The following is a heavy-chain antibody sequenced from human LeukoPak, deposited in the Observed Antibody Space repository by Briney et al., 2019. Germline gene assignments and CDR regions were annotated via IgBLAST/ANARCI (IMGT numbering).Heavy chain of an antibody. V-gene: IGHV3-23*01. CDR2: ISGSGGST. J-gene: IGHJ4*02. CDR3: AKWGTLEPNGPFDY. Sequence: PGGSLRLSCAASGFTFSSYSMYWVRQAPGKGLEWVSAISGSGGSTYYADSVKGRFTISRDNSKNTLYLQMNSLRAEDTAVYYCAKWGTLEPNGPFDYWGQGTLVTVSS. D-gene: IGHD1-1*01. CDR1: GFTFSSYS.